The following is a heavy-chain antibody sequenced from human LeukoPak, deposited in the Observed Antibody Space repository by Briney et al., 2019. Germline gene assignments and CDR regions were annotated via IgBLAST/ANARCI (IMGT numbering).Heavy chain of an antibody. CDR1: GFGLGGYN. J-gene: IGHJ3*02. V-gene: IGHV3-48*01. D-gene: IGHD2-2*01. Sequence: QPGGSLRLSCAASGFGLGGYNMNWVRQAPGKGLEWVSYISISGDTKYYTDSVKGRFTVSRDNAKNSLSLQVSSLRVEDTAVYYCARLPTLDNQLTYTSWDAFDIWGQGTMVTVSS. CDR2: ISISGDTK. CDR3: ARLPTLDNQLTYTSWDAFDI.